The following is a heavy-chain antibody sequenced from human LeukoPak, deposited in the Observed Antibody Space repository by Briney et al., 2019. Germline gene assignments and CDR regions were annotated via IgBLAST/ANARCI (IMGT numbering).Heavy chain of an antibody. CDR3: AKDLLYLAATLDY. CDR2: ISYDGSKK. CDR1: GFTFSTYG. Sequence: GGSLRLSCAASGFTFSTYGMHWVRQAPGKGLEWVTGISYDGSKKYYADSVKGRFTISRDNSKNTLYLQMNSLRAEDTAVYYCAKDLLYLAATLDYWGQETLVTVSS. V-gene: IGHV3-30*18. J-gene: IGHJ4*02. D-gene: IGHD2-15*01.